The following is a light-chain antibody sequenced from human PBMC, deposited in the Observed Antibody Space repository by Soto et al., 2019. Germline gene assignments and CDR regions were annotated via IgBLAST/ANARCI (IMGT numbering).Light chain of an antibody. J-gene: IGLJ2*01. V-gene: IGLV2-23*02. CDR1: SGDVGSYDL. Sequence: QSALTQPASVSGSPGQSITISCTGTSGDVGSYDLVSWYQQPPGKAPKLMIYEVTKRPSGVSDRFSGSKSGNTASLTISGLQAEDEANYYCCSYAGSSTVIFGGWTKLTVL. CDR3: CSYAGSSTVI. CDR2: EVT.